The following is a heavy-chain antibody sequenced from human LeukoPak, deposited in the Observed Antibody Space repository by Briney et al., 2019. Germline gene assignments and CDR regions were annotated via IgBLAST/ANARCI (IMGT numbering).Heavy chain of an antibody. J-gene: IGHJ4*02. CDR1: GGSISSGGYY. CDR2: IYYSGGT. Sequence: KPSETLSLTCTVSGGSISSGGYYWSWIREHPGKGLEWIGYIYYSGGTYYNPSLKSRVTISVDTSKNQFSLKLNSVTAADTAVYYCARSYDSSGYYSGWGQGTLVTVSS. V-gene: IGHV4-31*03. CDR3: ARSYDSSGYYSG. D-gene: IGHD3-22*01.